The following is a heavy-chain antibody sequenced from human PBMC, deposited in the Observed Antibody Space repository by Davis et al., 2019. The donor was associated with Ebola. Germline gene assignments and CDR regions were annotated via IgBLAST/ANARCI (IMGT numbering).Heavy chain of an antibody. D-gene: IGHD1-26*01. CDR2: IIPILGIS. CDR3: ARDLLGYGMDV. Sequence: SVKVSCKASGGTFSSYAISWVRQAPGQGLEWMGRIIPILGISNYAQKFQGRVTITADKSTSTAYMELRSLRSDDTAVYYCARDLLGYGMDVWGQGTTVTVSS. V-gene: IGHV1-69*04. J-gene: IGHJ6*02. CDR1: GGTFSSYA.